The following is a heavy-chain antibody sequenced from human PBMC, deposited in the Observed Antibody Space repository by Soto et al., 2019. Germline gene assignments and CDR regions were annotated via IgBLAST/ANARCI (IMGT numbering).Heavy chain of an antibody. CDR2: MNAKSGDT. CDR1: EYTFSDFD. D-gene: IGHD3-16*01. Sequence: QGQLVQSGTEVKKPGASVRVSCKASEYTFSDFDINWLRQASGQGPEWMGWMNAKSGDTFFAQRFQGKFNMTWDTSLSTAYMEVGSLTSDDTAMYYCARGNPFNYAGFDVWGQGTTVAVSS. CDR3: ARGNPFNYAGFDV. V-gene: IGHV1-8*01. J-gene: IGHJ6*02.